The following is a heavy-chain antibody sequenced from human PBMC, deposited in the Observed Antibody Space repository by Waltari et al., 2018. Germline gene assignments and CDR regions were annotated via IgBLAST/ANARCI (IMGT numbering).Heavy chain of an antibody. J-gene: IGHJ6*02. CDR1: GGSFSGYY. CDR3: ARYTIFGVVTPYYYYGMDV. Sequence: QVQLQQWGAGLLKPSETLSLTCAVYGGSFSGYYWSWIRQPPGKGLEWIGEINHSGSTNYNPSLKSRVTISVDTSKNQFSLKLSSVTAADTAVYYCARYTIFGVVTPYYYYGMDVWGQGTTVTVSS. V-gene: IGHV4-34*01. D-gene: IGHD3-3*01. CDR2: INHSGST.